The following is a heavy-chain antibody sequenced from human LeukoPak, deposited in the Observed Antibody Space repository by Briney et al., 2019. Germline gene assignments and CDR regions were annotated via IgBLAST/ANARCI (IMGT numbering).Heavy chain of an antibody. CDR1: GFTFSFYE. V-gene: IGHV3-48*03. CDR2: ISSSGRTI. Sequence: GGSLRLSCAASGFTFSFYEMNWVRQAPGKGLEWLSYISSSGRTIHDADFVRGRFTISRDNAKNSLYLQMNSLRAEDTAVYYCARSRDNYFDYWGQGTLVTVSS. D-gene: IGHD5-24*01. J-gene: IGHJ4*02. CDR3: ARSRDNYFDY.